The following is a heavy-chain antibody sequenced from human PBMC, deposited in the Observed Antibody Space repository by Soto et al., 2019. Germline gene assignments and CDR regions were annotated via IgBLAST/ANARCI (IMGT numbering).Heavy chain of an antibody. D-gene: IGHD2-15*01. CDR3: GTLIHCLETIWFFDY. CDR2: IYYSGTT. V-gene: IGHV4-39*01. J-gene: IGHJ4*02. CDR1: GGSISTSSFY. Sequence: SESMSLTCTACGGSISTSSFYWAWIHQPPGKGLEWIGSIYYSGTTYYTSSLRSRVTISVDTSKNQFSLKMSSVTAAGTALFYCGTLIHCLETIWFFDYWGKGT.